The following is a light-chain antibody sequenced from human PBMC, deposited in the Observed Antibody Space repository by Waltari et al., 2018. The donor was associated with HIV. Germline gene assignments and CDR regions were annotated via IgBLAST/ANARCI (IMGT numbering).Light chain of an antibody. V-gene: IGLV2-14*03. CDR3: ATHTTTDTLI. CDR1: TSDFGRYNS. CDR2: EVT. J-gene: IGLJ2*01. Sequence: QSALTQPASVSGSPGQSVTISCTATTSDFGRYNSVSWYQQHPGNLPKVLIHEVTSRHSGCAHRFSGSNSGNPASLTISGLQAEDEAIHYCATHTTTDTLIFGGGTKLTVL.